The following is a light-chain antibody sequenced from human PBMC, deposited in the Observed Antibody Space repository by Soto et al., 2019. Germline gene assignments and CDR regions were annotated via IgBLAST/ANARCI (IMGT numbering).Light chain of an antibody. CDR1: QSISNW. Sequence: DIQMTQSPSTLSASVGDRVTITCRASQSISNWLAWYQQKPGKAPKLLIYKASSLESGVPSRFSGSGSGTEFTLTISSLQPDDFATYYGQQYNSYSPLTFGGGTKVEIK. J-gene: IGKJ4*01. CDR3: QQYNSYSPLT. V-gene: IGKV1-5*03. CDR2: KAS.